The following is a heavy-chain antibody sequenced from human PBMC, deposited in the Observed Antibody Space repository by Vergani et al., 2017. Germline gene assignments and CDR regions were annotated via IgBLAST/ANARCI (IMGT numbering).Heavy chain of an antibody. V-gene: IGHV1-3*01. Sequence: QVQLVQSGAEVKKPGASVKASCKASGYTFTSYAMHWVRQAPGQRLEWMGWINAGNGNTKYSQKFQGRVTITRDTSASTAYMELSSLRSEDTAVYYCAREGFYDYVXGSYRLRGGYYFDYWGQGTLVTVSS. CDR1: GYTFTSYA. J-gene: IGHJ4*02. CDR2: INAGNGNT. D-gene: IGHD3-16*02. CDR3: AREGFYDYVXGSYRLRGGYYFDY.